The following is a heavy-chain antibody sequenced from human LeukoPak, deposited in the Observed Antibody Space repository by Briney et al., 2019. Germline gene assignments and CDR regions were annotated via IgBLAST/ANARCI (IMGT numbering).Heavy chain of an antibody. Sequence: ASVKVSCKASGYTFTGYYMHWVRQAPGQGLEWMGWINPSSGGTNYAQKLQGRVTMTRDTSISTAYMELSRLRSDDTAVYYCARGNDYGDYFDYWGQGTLVTVSS. D-gene: IGHD4-17*01. CDR1: GYTFTGYY. V-gene: IGHV1-2*02. J-gene: IGHJ4*02. CDR2: INPSSGGT. CDR3: ARGNDYGDYFDY.